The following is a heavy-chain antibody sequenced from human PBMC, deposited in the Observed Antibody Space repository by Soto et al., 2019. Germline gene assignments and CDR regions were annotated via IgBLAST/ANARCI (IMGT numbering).Heavy chain of an antibody. V-gene: IGHV3-21*01. CDR3: ARDFAYYYDSSGYFPFYT. CDR2: ISSSSSYI. CDR1: GLTFSSYI. Sequence: PGGSLRLSCAASGLTFSSYIMNWVRQAPGKGLEWVSSISSSSSYIYYADSVKGRFTISRDNAKNSLYLQMNSLRAEDTAVYYCARDFAYYYDSSGYFPFYTWGKGTM. D-gene: IGHD3-22*01. J-gene: IGHJ3*02.